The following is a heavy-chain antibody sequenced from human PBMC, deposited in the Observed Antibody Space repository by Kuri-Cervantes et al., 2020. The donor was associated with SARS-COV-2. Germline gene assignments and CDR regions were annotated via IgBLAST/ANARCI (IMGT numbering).Heavy chain of an antibody. CDR2: ISSSGSTI. V-gene: IGHV3-11*01. D-gene: IGHD2-2*01. CDR1: GFTFSDYY. CDR3: AKDKWIVVVPAAPFDS. Sequence: GGSLRLSCAASGFTFSDYYMSWIRQAPGKGLEWVSYISSSGSTIYYADSVKGRFTISRDSSKIYLQMHSLRAEDTAIYYCAKDKWIVVVPAAPFDSWGQGTLVTVSS. J-gene: IGHJ4*02.